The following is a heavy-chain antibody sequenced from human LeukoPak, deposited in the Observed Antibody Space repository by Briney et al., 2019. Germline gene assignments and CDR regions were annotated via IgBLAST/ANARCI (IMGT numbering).Heavy chain of an antibody. V-gene: IGHV4-61*02. CDR3: ASQIAARPSVDY. D-gene: IGHD6-6*01. Sequence: PSETLSLTCTVSGGSISSGSHYWSWIRQPAGKGLEWIGRIYTSGSTNYNPSLKSRVTISVDTSKNQFSLKLSSVTAADTAVYYCASQIAARPSVDYWGQGTLVTVSS. J-gene: IGHJ4*02. CDR1: GGSISSGSHY. CDR2: IYTSGST.